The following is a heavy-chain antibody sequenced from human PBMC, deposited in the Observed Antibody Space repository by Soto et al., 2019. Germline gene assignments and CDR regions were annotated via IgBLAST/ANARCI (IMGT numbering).Heavy chain of an antibody. CDR2: IKSKTDGGTT. CDR1: GFTFSNAW. Sequence: GGSLRLSCAASGFTFSNAWMNWVRQAPGKGLEWVGRIKSKTDGGTTDYAAPVKGRFTISRDDSKNTLYLQMNSLKTEDTAVYYCTTVSAPAYYDSSGHQGYYYYGMDVWGQGTTVTVSS. CDR3: TTVSAPAYYDSSGHQGYYYYGMDV. V-gene: IGHV3-15*07. D-gene: IGHD3-22*01. J-gene: IGHJ6*02.